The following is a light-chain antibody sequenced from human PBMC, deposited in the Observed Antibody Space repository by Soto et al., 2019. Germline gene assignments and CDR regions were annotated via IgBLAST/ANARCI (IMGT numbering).Light chain of an antibody. CDR1: QSISSY. J-gene: IGKJ3*01. CDR3: LQSYSTPPLFT. Sequence: DIQMTQSPSSLSASVGDRVTITCRASQSISSYLNWYQQKPGKAPKLLIYAASSLQSGVPSRFSGSGSGTDFTLTISSLQPEDFATYYCLQSYSTPPLFTFGPGTKVDIK. CDR2: AAS. V-gene: IGKV1-39*01.